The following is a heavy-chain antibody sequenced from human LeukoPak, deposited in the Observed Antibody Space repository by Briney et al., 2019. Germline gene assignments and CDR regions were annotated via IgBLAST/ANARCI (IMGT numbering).Heavy chain of an antibody. J-gene: IGHJ5*02. Sequence: PSETLSLTCAVYGGSFSGYYWSWIRQPPGKGLEWIGEINHSGSTNYNPSLKSRVTISVDRSKNQFSLKLSSVTAADTAVYYCARSGLRYCSGGSCQRWFDPWGQGTLVTVSS. CDR3: ARSGLRYCSGGSCQRWFDP. CDR2: INHSGST. CDR1: GGSFSGYY. D-gene: IGHD2-15*01. V-gene: IGHV4-34*01.